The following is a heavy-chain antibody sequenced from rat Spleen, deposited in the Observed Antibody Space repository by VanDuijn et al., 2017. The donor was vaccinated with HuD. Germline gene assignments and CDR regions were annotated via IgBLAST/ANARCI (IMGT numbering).Heavy chain of an antibody. D-gene: IGHD1-6*01. Sequence: EVQLVESDGGLVQSGRSLKLSCAASGFIFSDYYMAWVRQAPTEGLDWVATINYDGSSTFYRDSVKGRFTVSRDNAKSTLNLQMDSLRSEDTATYYCSTAGSGLDYYYAGGFDYWGQGVMVTVSS. V-gene: IGHV5-29*01. J-gene: IGHJ2*01. CDR2: INYDGSST. CDR1: GFIFSDYY. CDR3: STAGSGLDYYYAGGFDY.